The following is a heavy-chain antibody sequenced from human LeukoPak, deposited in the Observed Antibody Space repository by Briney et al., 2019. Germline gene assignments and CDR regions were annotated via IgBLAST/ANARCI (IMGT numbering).Heavy chain of an antibody. Sequence: SETLSLTCTVSGGSISSSSYYWGWIRQPPGKGLEWIGSIYYSGSTYYNPSLKSRVTISVDTSKNQFSLKLSSVTAADTAVYYCARGHTLRYFDWLTHYFDYWGQGTLVTVSS. D-gene: IGHD3-9*01. CDR1: GGSISSSSYY. CDR2: IYYSGST. J-gene: IGHJ4*02. CDR3: ARGHTLRYFDWLTHYFDY. V-gene: IGHV4-39*07.